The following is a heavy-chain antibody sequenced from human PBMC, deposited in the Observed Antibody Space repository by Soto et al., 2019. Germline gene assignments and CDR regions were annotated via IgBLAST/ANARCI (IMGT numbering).Heavy chain of an antibody. D-gene: IGHD6-13*01. CDR1: GFTFDDYA. CDR2: ISWNSGSI. V-gene: IGHV3-9*01. Sequence: GGSLRLSCAASGFTFDDYAMHWVRQAPGKGLEWVSGISWNSGSIGYADSVKGRFTTSRDNAKNSLYLQMNSLRAEDTALYYCAKDIGEGIAAAGTYYYYGMDVWGQGTTVTVSS. J-gene: IGHJ6*02. CDR3: AKDIGEGIAAAGTYYYYGMDV.